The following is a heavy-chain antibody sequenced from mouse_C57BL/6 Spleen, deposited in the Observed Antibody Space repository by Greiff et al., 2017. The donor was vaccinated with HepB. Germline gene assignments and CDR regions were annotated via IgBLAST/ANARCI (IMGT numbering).Heavy chain of an antibody. CDR3: ARSRYYYGSSYWYFDV. CDR2: IDPSDSYT. CDR1: GYTFTSYW. D-gene: IGHD1-1*01. V-gene: IGHV1-69*01. J-gene: IGHJ1*03. Sequence: QVQLQQSGAELVMPGASVKLSCKASGYTFTSYWMHWVKQRPGQGLEWIGEIDPSDSYTNYNQKFKGKSTLTVDKSSSTAYMQLSSLTSEDSAVYYWARSRYYYGSSYWYFDVWGTGTTVTVSS.